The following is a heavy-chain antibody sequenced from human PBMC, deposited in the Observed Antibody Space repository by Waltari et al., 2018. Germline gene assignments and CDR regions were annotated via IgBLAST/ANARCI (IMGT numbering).Heavy chain of an antibody. J-gene: IGHJ4*02. CDR3: AKGGPAIFGVLNTKRFDC. V-gene: IGHV1-2*06. D-gene: IGHD3-3*01. Sequence: QVQLVQSGAEVKKPGASVKVSCKASGYTFTDYYVHWWRQAPGQGLEWMGRINANNGDTDYAQKFQGRVTMTRDTSLDTADMELSRLRSDDTAEYYCAKGGPAIFGVLNTKRFDCWGQGTPVTVSS. CDR1: GYTFTDYY. CDR2: INANNGDT.